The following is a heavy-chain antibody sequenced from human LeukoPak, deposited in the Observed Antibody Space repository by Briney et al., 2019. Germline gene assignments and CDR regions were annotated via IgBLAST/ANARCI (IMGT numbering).Heavy chain of an antibody. J-gene: IGHJ4*02. CDR1: GFTFSSYA. CDR2: ISSNGGST. Sequence: PGGSLRLSCAASGFTFSSYAMHWVRQAPGKGLEYVSAISSNGGSTYYANSVKGRFTISRDNSKNTLYLQMGSLRAEDMAVYYCARGWTLPYSSSPQYFDYWGQGTLVTVSS. D-gene: IGHD6-6*01. CDR3: ARGWTLPYSSSPQYFDY. V-gene: IGHV3-64*01.